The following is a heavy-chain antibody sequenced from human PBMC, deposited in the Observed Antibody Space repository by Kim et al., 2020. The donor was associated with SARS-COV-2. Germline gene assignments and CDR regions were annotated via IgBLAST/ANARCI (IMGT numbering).Heavy chain of an antibody. V-gene: IGHV1-46*01. CDR3: ARAGLLWFGESYLDV. CDR2: INPSLGST. CDR1: GYTFTRHF. J-gene: IGHJ6*02. Sequence: ASVKVSCKTSGYTFTRHFIHWVRQAPGQGLQWMGKINPSLGSTSNAQRFQGRVTMTRDTSTTTVYMELSILRSEDTAVYYCARAGLLWFGESYLDVWGQGTTVTVSS. D-gene: IGHD3-10*01.